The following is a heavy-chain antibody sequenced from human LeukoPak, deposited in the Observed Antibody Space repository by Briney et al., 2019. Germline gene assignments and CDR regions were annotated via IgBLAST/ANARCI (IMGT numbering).Heavy chain of an antibody. CDR1: GFSLSTTGMR. Sequence: SGPTLVKPTQTLTLTCTFSGFSLSTTGMRVSWIRRPPGKALEWLARIDWDDDKFYSTSLKTRLTISKDTSKNQVVLTMTNMDPVDTATYYCTRAIVGATLFYVDYWGQGALVTVSS. CDR3: TRAIVGATLFYVDY. CDR2: IDWDDDK. V-gene: IGHV2-70*04. D-gene: IGHD1-26*01. J-gene: IGHJ4*02.